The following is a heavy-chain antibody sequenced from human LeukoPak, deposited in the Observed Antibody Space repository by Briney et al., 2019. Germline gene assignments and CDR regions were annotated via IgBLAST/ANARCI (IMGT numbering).Heavy chain of an antibody. CDR3: AKDYYYDSSGYYFDY. J-gene: IGHJ4*02. D-gene: IGHD3-22*01. Sequence: QPGGSLRLSCAASGFTFSGSAMIWVRQAPGKGLEWVSAISGSGGSTYYADSVKGRFTISRDNSKNTLYLQMNSLRAEDTAVYYCAKDYYYDSSGYYFDYWGQGTLVTVSS. V-gene: IGHV3-23*01. CDR2: ISGSGGST. CDR1: GFTFSGSA.